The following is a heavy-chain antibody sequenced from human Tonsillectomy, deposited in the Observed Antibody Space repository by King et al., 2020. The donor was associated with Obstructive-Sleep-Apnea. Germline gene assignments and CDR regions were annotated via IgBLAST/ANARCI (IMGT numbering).Heavy chain of an antibody. CDR3: ARSYYDILTGYSSYFDY. J-gene: IGHJ4*02. Sequence: QLQESGPGLVKPSETLSLTCTVSGGSISSSSYYWGWIRQPPGKGLEWIGSIYYNGSTYYNPSLKSRVTISVDTSKNQFSLKLSSVTAADTAVYYCARSYYDILTGYSSYFDYWGQGTLVTVSS. D-gene: IGHD3-9*01. V-gene: IGHV4-39*01. CDR2: IYYNGST. CDR1: GGSISSSSYY.